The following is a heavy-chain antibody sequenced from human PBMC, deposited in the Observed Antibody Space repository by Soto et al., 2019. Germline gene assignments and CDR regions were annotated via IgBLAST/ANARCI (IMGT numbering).Heavy chain of an antibody. CDR3: ARRGSGSYYDY. V-gene: IGHV3-23*01. J-gene: IGHJ4*02. CDR1: GFTFSSYA. D-gene: IGHD1-26*01. CDR2: ISGSGDST. Sequence: EVPLLESGGGLVQPGGSLRLSCAASGFTFSSYAMRWVRQAPVKGLEWVSAISGSGDSTYYADSVKGRFTISRDNSKNTLYLQMNSLRAEDTAVYYCARRGSGSYYDYWGQGTLVTVSS.